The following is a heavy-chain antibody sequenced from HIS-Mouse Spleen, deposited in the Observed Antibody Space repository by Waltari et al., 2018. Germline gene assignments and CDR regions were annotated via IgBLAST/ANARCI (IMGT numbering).Heavy chain of an antibody. V-gene: IGHV4-34*01. J-gene: IGHJ4*02. Sequence: QVQLQQWGAGLLKPSETLSLTCAVYGGSFSGYYWSWIRQPPGKGLVWIGEINHSGSTNSNPSLKSRVTISVDTSKNQFSLKLSSVTAADTAVYYCARVNSSFDYWGQGTLVTVSS. CDR3: ARVNSSFDY. CDR2: INHSGST. D-gene: IGHD6-13*01. CDR1: GGSFSGYY.